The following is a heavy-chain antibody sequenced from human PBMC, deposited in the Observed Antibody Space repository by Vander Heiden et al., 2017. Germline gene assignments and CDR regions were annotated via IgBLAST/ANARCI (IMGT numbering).Heavy chain of an antibody. Sequence: EVQLVESGGGLVQPGRSLRLSCAASGFTFDDYSMPWVRQAPGKGLEWVSGISWNSGSIGYADSVKGRFTISRDNAKNSLYLQMNSLRAEDTALYYCAKAIGYCSGGSCYSGAFDIWGQGTMVTVSS. CDR1: GFTFDDYS. CDR2: ISWNSGSI. CDR3: AKAIGYCSGGSCYSGAFDI. V-gene: IGHV3-9*01. J-gene: IGHJ3*02. D-gene: IGHD2-15*01.